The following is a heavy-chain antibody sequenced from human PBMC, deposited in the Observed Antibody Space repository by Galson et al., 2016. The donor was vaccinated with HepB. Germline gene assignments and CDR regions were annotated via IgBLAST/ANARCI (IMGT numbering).Heavy chain of an antibody. J-gene: IGHJ5*02. Sequence: SLRLSCAASGFTFTTYAINWFRQTPGKGLEWVSAISTNGDTTFYADSVKGRFSVFRDNSRYAVYLQMNTLRAEDTAVYYCARDPRTNCSGGSCYKWFDPWGQGTLVTVSS. D-gene: IGHD2-15*01. CDR2: ISTNGDTT. V-gene: IGHV3-23*01. CDR3: ARDPRTNCSGGSCYKWFDP. CDR1: GFTFTTYA.